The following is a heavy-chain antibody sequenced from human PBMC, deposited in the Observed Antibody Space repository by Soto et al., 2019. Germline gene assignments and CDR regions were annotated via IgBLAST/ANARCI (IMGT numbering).Heavy chain of an antibody. CDR1: GGSISSYY. V-gene: IGHV4-59*01. D-gene: IGHD6-13*01. CDR3: AREAAAGPFDY. Sequence: SETLSLTCTVSGGSISSYYWSWIRQPPGKGLEWIGYIYYSGSTNYNPSLKSRVTISVDTSKNQFSLKLSSVTAADTAVYYCAREAAAGPFDYWGQGTLVTVSS. J-gene: IGHJ4*02. CDR2: IYYSGST.